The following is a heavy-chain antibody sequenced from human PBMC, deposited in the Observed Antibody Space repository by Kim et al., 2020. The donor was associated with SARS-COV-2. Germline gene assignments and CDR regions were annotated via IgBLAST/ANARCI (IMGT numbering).Heavy chain of an antibody. CDR3: AANPRTTGTGVYYYYYYMDV. J-gene: IGHJ6*03. V-gene: IGHV3-23*01. Sequence: GGSLRLSCAASGFTFSSYAMSWVRQAPGKGLEWVSAISGSGGSTYYADSVKGRFTISRDNSKNTLYLQMNSLRAEDTAVYYCAANPRTTGTGVYYYYYYMDVWGKGTTVTVSS. CDR1: GFTFSSYA. CDR2: ISGSGGST. D-gene: IGHD1-1*01.